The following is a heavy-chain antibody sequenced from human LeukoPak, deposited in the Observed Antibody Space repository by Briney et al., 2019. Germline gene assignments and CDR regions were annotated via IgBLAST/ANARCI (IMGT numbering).Heavy chain of an antibody. CDR2: IFGDGST. V-gene: IGHV3-66*01. CDR3: ARSRGVVVAGDAFDL. D-gene: IGHD2-15*01. J-gene: IGHJ3*01. Sequence: GGSLRLSCAASGFTVSSNYMSWVRQAPGKGLEWVSIIFGDGSTYYADSVKGRFTISRDNSKNTLYLQMNSLRAEDTAVYYCARSRGVVVAGDAFDLWGQGTMVTVSS. CDR1: GFTVSSNY.